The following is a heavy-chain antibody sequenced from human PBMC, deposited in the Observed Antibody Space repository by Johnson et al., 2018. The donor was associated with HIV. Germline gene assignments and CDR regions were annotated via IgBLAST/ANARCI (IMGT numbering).Heavy chain of an antibody. CDR1: GFTFSSYA. CDR2: ISGSGGST. D-gene: IGHD5-24*01. CDR3: ARDRRWLQFPYDAFDI. V-gene: IGHV3-23*04. J-gene: IGHJ3*02. Sequence: VQLVESGGGVVQPGRSLRLSCAASGFTFSSYAMTWVRQAPGKGLEWVSGISGSGGSTFYADSVKGRFTISRDNSKNTLYVQMNNLRPEDTAVYYCARDRRWLQFPYDAFDIWGQGTMVTVSS.